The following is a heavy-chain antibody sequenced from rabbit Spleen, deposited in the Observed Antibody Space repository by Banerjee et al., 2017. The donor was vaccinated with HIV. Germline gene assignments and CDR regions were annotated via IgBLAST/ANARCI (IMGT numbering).Heavy chain of an antibody. CDR2: IDTGSSGFT. V-gene: IGHV1S45*01. Sequence: QEQLKESGGGLVQPGGSLKVSCTASGFDFSRDYMNWVRQAPGKGLEWIACIDTGSSGFTYFATWAKGRFTCSKTSSTTVTLQMTRLTAADTATYFCARDSGSSFSSYGMDLWGPGTLVTVS. CDR3: ARDSGSSFSSYGMDL. D-gene: IGHD8-1*01. J-gene: IGHJ6*01. CDR1: GFDFSRDYM.